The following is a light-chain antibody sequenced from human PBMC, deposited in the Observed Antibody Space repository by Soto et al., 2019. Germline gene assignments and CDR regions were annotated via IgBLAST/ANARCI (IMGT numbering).Light chain of an antibody. J-gene: IGLJ2*01. CDR1: SSDIGGYNY. Sequence: QSALTQPPSASGSPGQSVTISCTGTSSDIGGYNYVSWYQQRPGKAPKLMIYEVTKRPSGVPDRFSGSKSGSTASLTVSGLQAEEEADYCCSSYAGSNTLVFGGGTKLTVL. CDR3: SSYAGSNTLV. CDR2: EVT. V-gene: IGLV2-8*01.